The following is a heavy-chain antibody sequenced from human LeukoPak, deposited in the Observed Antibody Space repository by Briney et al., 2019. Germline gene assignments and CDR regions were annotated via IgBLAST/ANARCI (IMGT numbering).Heavy chain of an antibody. V-gene: IGHV3-33*01. J-gene: IGHJ4*02. CDR3: ARDGDYYGSGSYYNRRHYFDY. D-gene: IGHD3-10*01. CDR2: IWYDGSNK. CDR1: GFIFSSYG. Sequence: GGSLGLSCAASGFIFSSYGMHWVRQAPGKGLEWVAVIWYDGSNKYYADSVKGRFTISRDNSRNTLYLQMNSLRAEDTAVYYCARDGDYYGSGSYYNRRHYFDYWGQGTLVTVSS.